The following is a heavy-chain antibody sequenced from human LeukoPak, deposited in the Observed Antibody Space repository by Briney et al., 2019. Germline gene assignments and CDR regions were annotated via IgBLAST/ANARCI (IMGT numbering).Heavy chain of an antibody. CDR3: ARGGGGDFWSGYRLDY. V-gene: IGHV3-7*01. CDR2: IKQDGSEK. D-gene: IGHD3-3*01. CDR1: GFTFSSYW. Sequence: GGSLRLSCAASGFTFSSYWMSWVRQAPGKGLEWVANIKQDGSEKYYVDSVKGRFTSSRDNAKNSLYLQMNSLRAEDTAMYYCARGGGGDFWSGYRLDYWGQGTLVTVSS. J-gene: IGHJ4*02.